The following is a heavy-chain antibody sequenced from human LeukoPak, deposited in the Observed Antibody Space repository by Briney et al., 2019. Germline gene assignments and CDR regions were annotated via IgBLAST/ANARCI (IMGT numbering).Heavy chain of an antibody. CDR1: GYTFTGYY. D-gene: IGHD6-19*01. V-gene: IGHV1-2*06. CDR2: INPNSGGT. Sequence: ASVKVSCKASGYTFTGYYVHWVRQAPGQGLEWMGRINPNSGGTNYAQKFQGRVTMTRDTSISTAYMELSRLRSDDTAVYYCATEVAGDRDDTFDIWGQGTMVTVSS. J-gene: IGHJ3*02. CDR3: ATEVAGDRDDTFDI.